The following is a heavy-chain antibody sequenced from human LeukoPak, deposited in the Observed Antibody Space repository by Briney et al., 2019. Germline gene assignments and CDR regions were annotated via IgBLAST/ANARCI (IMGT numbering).Heavy chain of an antibody. CDR2: ISSSGSAI. D-gene: IGHD3-22*01. V-gene: IGHV3-11*04. CDR1: GFTFSDYY. Sequence: PGGSLRLSCAASGFTFSDYYMSWIRQAPGKGLEWVSYISSSGSAIYYADSVKGRFTISRDNSKNTLYLQMNSLRAEDTTVYNCAKDGYDGSGAYIDYWGQGTLVIVSS. CDR3: AKDGYDGSGAYIDY. J-gene: IGHJ4*02.